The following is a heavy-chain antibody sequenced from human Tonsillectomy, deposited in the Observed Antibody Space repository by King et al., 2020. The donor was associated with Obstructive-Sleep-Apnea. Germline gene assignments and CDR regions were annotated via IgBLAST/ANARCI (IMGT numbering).Heavy chain of an antibody. V-gene: IGHV3-33*01. CDR2: IWDDGSNK. CDR3: VRAAATDCSSATCPGGKDV. D-gene: IGHD2-2*01. CDR1: GFSFSRHG. Sequence: LVQSGGGVVQPGRSLRLSCAASGFSFSRHGMYWVRQAPGKGLEWVAGIWDDGSNKYDADFVKGRFTISRDNPKNTLHLQMNSLRVEDTAVYYCVRAAATDCSSATCPGGKDVWGRGTTVTVS. J-gene: IGHJ6*02.